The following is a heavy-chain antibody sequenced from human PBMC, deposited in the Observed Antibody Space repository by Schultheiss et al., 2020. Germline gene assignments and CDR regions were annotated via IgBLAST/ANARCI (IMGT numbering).Heavy chain of an antibody. CDR1: GFAFSSYS. D-gene: IGHD6-13*01. CDR2: ISSSSSYI. Sequence: GGSLRLSCEASGFAFSSYSMNWARQAPGKGLEWVASISSSSSYIYYADSVKGRFTISRDNAKNSLYLQMNSLRAEDTALYYCAKDPDVAAAGSFDYWGQGTLVTVSS. J-gene: IGHJ4*02. V-gene: IGHV3-21*04. CDR3: AKDPDVAAAGSFDY.